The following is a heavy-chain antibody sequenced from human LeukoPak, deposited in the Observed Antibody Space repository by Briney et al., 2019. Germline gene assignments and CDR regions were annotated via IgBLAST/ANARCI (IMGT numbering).Heavy chain of an antibody. CDR2: IRYDGSNK. V-gene: IGHV3-30*02. D-gene: IGHD5-24*01. CDR3: ARETRWDFDY. Sequence: PGGSLRLSCAASGFTFSSYGMHWVRQAPGKGLEWVAFIRYDGSNKYYADSVKGRFTISRDNSKNTLYLQMNSLRAEDTAVYYCARETRWDFDYWGQGTLVTVSS. CDR1: GFTFSSYG. J-gene: IGHJ4*02.